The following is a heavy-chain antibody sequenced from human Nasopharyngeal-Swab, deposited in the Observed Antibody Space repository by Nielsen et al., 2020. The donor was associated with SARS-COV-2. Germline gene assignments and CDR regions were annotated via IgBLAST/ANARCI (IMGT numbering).Heavy chain of an antibody. V-gene: IGHV3-9*01. CDR1: GFTFDDYA. J-gene: IGHJ4*02. CDR2: ISWNSGSI. D-gene: IGHD6-13*01. Sequence: SLKISCAASGFTFDDYAMHWVRQAPGKGLEWVSGISWNSGSIGYADSVKGRFTISRDNAKNSLYLQMNSLRAEDTALYYCAKDIWPGAIAAAGTPFDYWGQGTPVTVSS. CDR3: AKDIWPGAIAAAGTPFDY.